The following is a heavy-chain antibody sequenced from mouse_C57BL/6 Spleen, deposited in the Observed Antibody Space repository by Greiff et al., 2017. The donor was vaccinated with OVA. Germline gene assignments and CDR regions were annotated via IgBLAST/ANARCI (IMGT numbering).Heavy chain of an antibody. V-gene: IGHV5-9*01. Sequence: EVQVVESGGGLVKPGGSLKLSCAASGFTFSSYTMSWVRQTPEKRLEWVATISGGGGNTYYPDSVKGRFTISGDNAKNTLYLQMSSLRSEDTALYYCARSALAYWGQGALVTVST. CDR3: ARSALAY. CDR1: GFTFSSYT. J-gene: IGHJ3*01. D-gene: IGHD6-1*01. CDR2: ISGGGGNT.